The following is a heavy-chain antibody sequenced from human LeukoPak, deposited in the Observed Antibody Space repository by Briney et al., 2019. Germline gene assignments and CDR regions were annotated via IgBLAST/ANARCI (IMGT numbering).Heavy chain of an antibody. D-gene: IGHD6-19*01. Sequence: GGSLRLSCAASGFTFSNYWMSWVRQAPGKGLEWVSYISSSSSTIYYADSVKGRFTISRDNAKNSLYLQMNSLRAEDTAVYYCARQTSGWYFDYWGQGTLVTVSS. CDR2: ISSSSSTI. J-gene: IGHJ4*02. CDR3: ARQTSGWYFDY. CDR1: GFTFSNYW. V-gene: IGHV3-48*04.